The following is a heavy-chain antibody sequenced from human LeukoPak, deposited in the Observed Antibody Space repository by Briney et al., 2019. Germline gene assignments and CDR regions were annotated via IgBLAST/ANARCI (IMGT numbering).Heavy chain of an antibody. J-gene: IGHJ4*02. CDR3: ARDYYDSSGYPTPSFDY. V-gene: IGHV1-69*04. Sequence: SVKVSCKASGGTFSSYAISWVRQAPGQGLEWMGRIIPILGIANYAQKFQGRVTITADKSTSTAYMELSSLRSEDTAVYYCARDYYDSSGYPTPSFDYWGQGTLVTVSS. D-gene: IGHD3-22*01. CDR2: IIPILGIA. CDR1: GGTFSSYA.